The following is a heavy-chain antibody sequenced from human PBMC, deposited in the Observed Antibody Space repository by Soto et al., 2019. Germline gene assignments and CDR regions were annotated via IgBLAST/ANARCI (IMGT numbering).Heavy chain of an antibody. CDR2: IYYSGSI. J-gene: IGHJ4*01. CDR1: GASLTSATSY. D-gene: IGHD2-2*01. Sequence: LSLTCTVSGASLTSATSYWTWIRQHPGKGLEWIGYIYYSGSIYYNPSLKSRISISMDKSKNQFSLKLTSVTAADTAVYYCARAEGDYADY. CDR3: ARAEGDYADY. V-gene: IGHV4-31*03.